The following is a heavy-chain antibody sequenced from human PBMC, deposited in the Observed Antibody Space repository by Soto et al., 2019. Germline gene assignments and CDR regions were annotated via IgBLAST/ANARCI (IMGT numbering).Heavy chain of an antibody. CDR3: ARKKGWNYYYYYGMDV. Sequence: GASVKVSCKASGYTFTSYGISWVRQAPGQGLEWVGWISAYNGNTNYAQKLQGRVTMTTDTSTSTAYMELRSLRSDDTAVYYCARKKGWNYYYYYGMDVWGQGTTVT. CDR2: ISAYNGNT. D-gene: IGHD1-1*01. V-gene: IGHV1-18*01. CDR1: GYTFTSYG. J-gene: IGHJ6*02.